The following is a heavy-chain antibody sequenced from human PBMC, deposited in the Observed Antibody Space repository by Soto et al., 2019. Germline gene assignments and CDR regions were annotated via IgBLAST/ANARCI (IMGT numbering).Heavy chain of an antibody. CDR3: ARQYGDYDAFDI. D-gene: IGHD4-17*01. Sequence: SETLSLTCTGSGGSISSSTYYWGWIRQPPGKGLEWIGSIYYSGSTYYNPSLKSRVTISVDTSKNQFSLKLNSVTAADTAVYYCARQYGDYDAFDIWGQGTMVTVSS. V-gene: IGHV4-39*01. CDR2: IYYSGST. CDR1: GGSISSSTYY. J-gene: IGHJ3*02.